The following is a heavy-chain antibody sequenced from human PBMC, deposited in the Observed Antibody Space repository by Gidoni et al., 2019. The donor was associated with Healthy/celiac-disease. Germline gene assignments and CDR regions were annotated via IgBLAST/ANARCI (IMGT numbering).Heavy chain of an antibody. CDR2: INPNSGGT. CDR3: ARGMSSSWLYYYYGMDV. CDR1: GYTFTGYY. D-gene: IGHD6-13*01. J-gene: IGHJ6*02. V-gene: IGHV1-2*02. Sequence: QVQLVQSGAEVKKPGASVKVSCKASGYTFTGYYMHWVRQAPGQGLEWMGWINPNSGGTNYAQKFQGRVTMTRDTSISTAYMELSRLRSDDTAVYYCARGMSSSWLYYYYGMDVWGQGTTVTVSS.